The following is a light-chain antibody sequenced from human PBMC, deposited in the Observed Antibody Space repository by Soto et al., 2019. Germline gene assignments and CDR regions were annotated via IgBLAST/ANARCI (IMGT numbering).Light chain of an antibody. V-gene: IGKV3-11*01. CDR2: GAS. Sequence: EIVLTQSPATLSLSPGERATLSCRASQSVSSNLAWYQQKPGQAPRLLIYGASNRATGIPARFSGSGSGTDFTLSISSLDPEDFAVYYCQQRSDWWTFGQGTKVEIK. CDR1: QSVSSN. CDR3: QQRSDWWT. J-gene: IGKJ1*01.